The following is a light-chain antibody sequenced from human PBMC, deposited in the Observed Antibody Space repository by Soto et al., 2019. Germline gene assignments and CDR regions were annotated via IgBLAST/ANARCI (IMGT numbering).Light chain of an antibody. V-gene: IGKV3-20*01. CDR2: GAS. Sequence: EIVLTQSPATLSLSPGERATLSCWASQSVSSYLAWYQHKPGQAPRLLIYGASNRATGIPDRFSGSGSGTDFTLTISRLEPEDFAVYYCQQYGSSGTFGQGTKVDI. CDR1: QSVSSY. J-gene: IGKJ1*01. CDR3: QQYGSSGT.